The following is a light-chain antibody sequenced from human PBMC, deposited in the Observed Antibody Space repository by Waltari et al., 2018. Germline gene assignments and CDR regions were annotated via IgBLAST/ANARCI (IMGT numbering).Light chain of an antibody. Sequence: IVLTQSPGTLSLSPGERATLSCRASQSINTFLAWYQQRPGQAPRLLIYATSSRATGIPDRFSGSGSGTDFSLTISRLEPEDFAVYCCQHYVRLPATFGQGTKVEIK. V-gene: IGKV3-20*01. CDR1: QSINTF. CDR2: ATS. CDR3: QHYVRLPAT. J-gene: IGKJ1*01.